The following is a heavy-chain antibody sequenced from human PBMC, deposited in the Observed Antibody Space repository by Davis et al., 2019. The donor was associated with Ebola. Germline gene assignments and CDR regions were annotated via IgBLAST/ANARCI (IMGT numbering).Heavy chain of an antibody. CDR2: ISSSSSYI. CDR3: AREVWGDGNNPYYYYGMDV. CDR1: GFTFSSYS. D-gene: IGHD5-24*01. J-gene: IGHJ6*02. V-gene: IGHV3-21*01. Sequence: PGGSLRLSCAASGFTFSSYSMNWVRQAPGKGLEWVSSISSSSSYIYYADSVKGRFTISRDNAKNSLYLQMNSLRDEATAVYYCAREVWGDGNNPYYYYGMDVWGRGTTVTVSS.